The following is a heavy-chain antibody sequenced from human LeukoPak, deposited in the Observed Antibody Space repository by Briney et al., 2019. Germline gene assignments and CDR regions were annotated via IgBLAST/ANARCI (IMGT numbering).Heavy chain of an antibody. D-gene: IGHD3-22*01. CDR3: ATWSYDSSGYYYVHDAFDI. Sequence: PAGSLTLSCAASGFTFSSYAMSWVRQAPGKGLEWVSAINGSGGSTYYADSVKGRFTLSRDNSKNTLYLQMNSLRAEDTAVYSCATWSYDSSGYYYVHDAFDIWGQGTMVTVSS. CDR1: GFTFSSYA. J-gene: IGHJ3*02. CDR2: INGSGGST. V-gene: IGHV3-23*01.